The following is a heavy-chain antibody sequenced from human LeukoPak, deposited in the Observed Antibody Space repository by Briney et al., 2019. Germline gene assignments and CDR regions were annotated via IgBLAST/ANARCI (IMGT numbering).Heavy chain of an antibody. D-gene: IGHD3-10*01. CDR1: GGSFSGYY. V-gene: IGHV4-34*01. CDR2: IHHSGSN. CDR3: ARGGTVRGVPWYYFDY. Sequence: SESLSLTCAVSGGSFSGYYWSWIRQPPGKGLEWIGEIHHSGSNKYNPSFKSGVTISLATSKNQFSLKLSSVTAAVTAVYSSARGGTVRGVPWYYFDYWGQGTLVTVSS. J-gene: IGHJ4*02.